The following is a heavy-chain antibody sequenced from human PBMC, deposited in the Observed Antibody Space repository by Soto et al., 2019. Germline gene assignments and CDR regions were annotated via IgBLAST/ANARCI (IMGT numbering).Heavy chain of an antibody. J-gene: IGHJ4*02. V-gene: IGHV1-2*04. Sequence: ASVKVSCKASGYTFSAYYLHWVRQAPGQGLEWMGWINPTTGGTHYAQKFQGWVSMTRDTSISTAYMEVSRLRSDDTAVYYCAREDLSSSSGYDYWGQGTLVT. D-gene: IGHD6-6*01. CDR3: AREDLSSSSGYDY. CDR2: INPTTGGT. CDR1: GYTFSAYY.